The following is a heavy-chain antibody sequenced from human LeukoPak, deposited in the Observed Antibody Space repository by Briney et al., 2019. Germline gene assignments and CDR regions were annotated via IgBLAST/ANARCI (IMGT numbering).Heavy chain of an antibody. CDR2: IYYSGRT. CDR3: ARVRIYCSGGSCYSQGFDY. Sequence: SETLSLTCTVSGGSISNYYWSWIRQPPGKGLEWIGYIYYSGRTNYNPSLKSRVTISVDTSKNQLSLKLSSVTAADTAVYYCARVRIYCSGGSCYSQGFDYWGQGTLVTVSS. D-gene: IGHD2-15*01. J-gene: IGHJ4*02. V-gene: IGHV4-59*01. CDR1: GGSISNYY.